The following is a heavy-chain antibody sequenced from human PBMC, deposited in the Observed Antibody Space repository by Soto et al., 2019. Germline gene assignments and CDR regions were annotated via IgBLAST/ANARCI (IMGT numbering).Heavy chain of an antibody. CDR3: AHMYYYDGSGYYPSSHY. D-gene: IGHD3-22*01. Sequence: SGPTLVNPTQTLTLTCTFSAFSLSSSGMSVGWFRQAPGKAPEWLPLVYWNDDKRYSPSLKSRFTISKDTTANQVVLTITDMEPVDTGTYCGAHMYYYDGSGYYPSSHYWGQGTLVTVSS. V-gene: IGHV2-5*01. CDR1: AFSLSSSGMS. J-gene: IGHJ4*02. CDR2: VYWNDDK.